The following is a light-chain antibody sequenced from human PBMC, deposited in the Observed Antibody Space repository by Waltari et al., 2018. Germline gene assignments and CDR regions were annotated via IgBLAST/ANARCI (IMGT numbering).Light chain of an antibody. CDR3: QQDYTTPYS. CDR2: AAS. Sequence: DIQITQSPSSLSASVGDRVTVTCRASQGIHKELSWYQQKPGKAPTLLIYAASSLKTGFSCRFSGSGSGTDFTLTISSLQPEDVATYYCQQDYTTPYSCGQGTKVEIK. V-gene: IGKV1-27*01. CDR1: QGIHKE. J-gene: IGKJ2*03.